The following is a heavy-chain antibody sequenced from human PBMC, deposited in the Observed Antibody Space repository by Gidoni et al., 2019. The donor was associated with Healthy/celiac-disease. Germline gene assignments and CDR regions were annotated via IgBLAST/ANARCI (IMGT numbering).Heavy chain of an antibody. Sequence: QVQLVESGGGVVQPGRSLRLSCAASGFTFSSYAMHWVRQAPGKGLEWVAVISYDGSNKYYADSVKGRFTISRDNSKNTLYLQMNSLRAEDTAVYYCARDRVGYWGQGTLVTVSS. CDR2: ISYDGSNK. J-gene: IGHJ4*02. V-gene: IGHV3-30-3*01. CDR1: GFTFSSYA. CDR3: ARDRVGY.